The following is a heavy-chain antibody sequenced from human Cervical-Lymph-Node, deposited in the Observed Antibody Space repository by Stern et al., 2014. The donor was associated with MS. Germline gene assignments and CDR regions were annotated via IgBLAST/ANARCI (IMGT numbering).Heavy chain of an antibody. CDR3: ARGEDYGNEYFHH. V-gene: IGHV3-21*01. CDR2: SISSSTYI. J-gene: IGHJ1*01. D-gene: IGHD4-17*01. CDR1: GFTLRRSG. Sequence: EVHLVESGGGLVQPGGSLRLSCAASGFTLRRSGMPWVRQAPGKGLEWVSSSISSSTYIYYADSVKGRFTISRDNAKNSLYLQMNSLRADDTAVYYCARGEDYGNEYFHHWGQGTPVTVSS.